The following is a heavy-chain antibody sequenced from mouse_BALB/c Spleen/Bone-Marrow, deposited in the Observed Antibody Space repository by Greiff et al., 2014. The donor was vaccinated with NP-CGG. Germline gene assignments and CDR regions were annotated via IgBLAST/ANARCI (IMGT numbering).Heavy chain of an antibody. CDR2: IYPGSGNT. CDR1: GYTFTDYY. D-gene: IGHD2-2*01. CDR3: ARSVYGYPRDAMDY. Sequence: QVQLQQSGAELARPGASVKLSCKASGYTFTDYYINWVKQRTGQGLEWIGEIYPGSGNTYYNEKFKGKATLTADKSSSTAYMQLSSLTSEDSAVYFCARSVYGYPRDAMDYSRQRTSITVAS. J-gene: IGHJ4*01. V-gene: IGHV1-77*01.